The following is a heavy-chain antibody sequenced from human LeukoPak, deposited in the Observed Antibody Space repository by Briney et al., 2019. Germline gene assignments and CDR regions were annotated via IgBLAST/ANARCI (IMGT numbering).Heavy chain of an antibody. CDR2: IIPILGIA. CDR1: GGTFSRYA. D-gene: IGHD3-10*01. V-gene: IGHV1-69*04. Sequence: SVKVCCKAPGGTFSRYAISWVRQAPGQGLEWMGRIIPILGIANYAQKFQGRVTITADKSTSTAYMELSSLRSEDTAVYYCARGLDYYGSGSYVDGMDVWGQGTTVTVSS. CDR3: ARGLDYYGSGSYVDGMDV. J-gene: IGHJ6*02.